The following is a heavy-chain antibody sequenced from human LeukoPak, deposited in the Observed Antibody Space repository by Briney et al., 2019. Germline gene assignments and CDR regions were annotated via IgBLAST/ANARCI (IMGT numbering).Heavy chain of an antibody. D-gene: IGHD3-16*01. CDR3: ARLGGGAMEIDY. J-gene: IGHJ4*01. V-gene: IGHV3-30*02. Sequence: GGSLRLSCAASGFTFSSYGMHWVRQAPGKGLEWVAFIRYDGSNKYYADSAKGRFTISRDNAKNSLYLQMNSLRAEDTAVYYCARLGGGAMEIDYWGHGTLVTVSS. CDR2: IRYDGSNK. CDR1: GFTFSSYG.